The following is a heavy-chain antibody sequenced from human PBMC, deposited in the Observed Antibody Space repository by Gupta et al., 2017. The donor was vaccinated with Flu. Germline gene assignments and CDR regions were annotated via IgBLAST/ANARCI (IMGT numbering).Heavy chain of an antibody. CDR2: ISGSGGST. J-gene: IGHJ6*02. V-gene: IGHV3-23*01. CDR3: VNQYYYESSGYYLRDYYYGMDV. Sequence: WVSAISGSGGSTYYADSVKGRFTISRDNSKNTLYLQMNSLRAEDTAVYYCVNQYYYESSGYYLRDYYYGMDVWGQGTTVTVSS. D-gene: IGHD3-22*01.